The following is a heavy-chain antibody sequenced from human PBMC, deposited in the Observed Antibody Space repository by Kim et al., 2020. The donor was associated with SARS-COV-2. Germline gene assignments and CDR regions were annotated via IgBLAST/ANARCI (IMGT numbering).Heavy chain of an antibody. CDR3: ATNTRGDILTGYFDYYYGMDV. Sequence: ASVKVSCKVSGYTLTELSMHWVRQAPGKGLEWMGGFDPEDGETIYAQKVQGRVTMTEDTSTDTAYMELSSLRSEDTAVYYCATNTRGDILTGYFDYYYGMDVWGQGTTVTVSS. CDR1: GYTLTELS. CDR2: FDPEDGET. D-gene: IGHD3-9*01. J-gene: IGHJ6*02. V-gene: IGHV1-24*01.